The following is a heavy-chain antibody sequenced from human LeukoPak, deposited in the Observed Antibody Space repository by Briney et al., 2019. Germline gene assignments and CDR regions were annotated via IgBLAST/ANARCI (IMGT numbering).Heavy chain of an antibody. CDR3: ARLYGSHLEWLLYRGGDY. V-gene: IGHV5-10-1*01. CDR1: GYSFTSYW. Sequence: AGESLKISCKGSGYSFTSYWIGWVRQMPGKGLEWMGRIDPSDSYTNYSPSFQGHVTISADKSISTAYLQWSSLKASDTAMYYCARLYGSHLEWLLYRGGDYWGQGTLVTVSS. D-gene: IGHD3-3*01. CDR2: IDPSDSYT. J-gene: IGHJ4*02.